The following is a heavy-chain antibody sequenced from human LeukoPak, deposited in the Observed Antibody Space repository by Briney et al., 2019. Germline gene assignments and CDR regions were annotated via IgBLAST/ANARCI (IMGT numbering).Heavy chain of an antibody. CDR1: GYTFTGYY. Sequence: ASVKVSCRASGYTFTGYYMHWVRQAPGQGLEWMGWINPNSSGTNYAQKFQGRVTMTRDTSISTAYMELSRLRSDDTAVYYCARDRRSIVVVPAAGAFDIWGQGTMVTVSS. CDR3: ARDRRSIVVVPAAGAFDI. CDR2: INPNSSGT. J-gene: IGHJ3*02. D-gene: IGHD2-2*01. V-gene: IGHV1-2*02.